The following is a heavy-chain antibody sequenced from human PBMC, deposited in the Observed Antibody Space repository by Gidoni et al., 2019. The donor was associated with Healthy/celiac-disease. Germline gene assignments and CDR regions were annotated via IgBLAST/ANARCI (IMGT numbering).Heavy chain of an antibody. D-gene: IGHD6-6*01. CDR2: ISYDGSNK. Sequence: QVQLVESGGGVVQPGRSLRLSCAASGFTFSSYAMHWVRQAPGKGLEWVAVISYDGSNKYYADSVKGRFTISRDKSKNTLYLQMNSLRAEDTAVYYCARDSSSAFDYWGQGTLVTVSS. V-gene: IGHV3-30-3*01. CDR1: GFTFSSYA. J-gene: IGHJ4*02. CDR3: ARDSSSAFDY.